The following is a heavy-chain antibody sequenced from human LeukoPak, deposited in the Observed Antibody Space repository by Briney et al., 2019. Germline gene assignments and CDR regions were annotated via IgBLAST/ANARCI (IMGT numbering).Heavy chain of an antibody. D-gene: IGHD3-3*01. CDR3: ATEAPVLRFLEWHDPYYGMDV. Sequence: ASVKVSRKVSGYTLTELSMHWVRQAPGKGLEWMGGFDPEDGETIYAQKFQGRVTMTEDTSTDTAYMELSSLRSEDTAVYYCATEAPVLRFLEWHDPYYGMDVWGQGTTVTVSS. J-gene: IGHJ6*02. V-gene: IGHV1-24*01. CDR2: FDPEDGET. CDR1: GYTLTELS.